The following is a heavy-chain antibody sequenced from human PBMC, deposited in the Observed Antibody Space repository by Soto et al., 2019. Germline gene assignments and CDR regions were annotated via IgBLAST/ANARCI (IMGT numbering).Heavy chain of an antibody. Sequence: PGGSLRLSCAASGFTFHNYWMGWVRQTPDKGLEWVANIKPDGSEKYHVDSVKGRFTISRDNAKNSLYLQMNSLRAEDTAVYYCARENYFDYWGQGALVTVSS. V-gene: IGHV3-7*01. CDR2: IKPDGSEK. CDR3: ARENYFDY. CDR1: GFTFHNYW. J-gene: IGHJ4*02.